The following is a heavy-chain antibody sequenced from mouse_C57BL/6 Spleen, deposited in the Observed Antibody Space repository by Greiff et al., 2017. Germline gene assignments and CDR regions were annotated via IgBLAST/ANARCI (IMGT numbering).Heavy chain of an antibody. J-gene: IGHJ4*01. D-gene: IGHD1-2*01. CDR1: GYTFTTYP. CDR2: FHPYNDNT. Sequence: QVQLKESGAELVKPGASVKMSCKASGYTFTTYPIEWMKQNHGKSLEWIGTFHPYNDNTKYNDKFKGKATFTVEKSSSTVYLERSRLTSDDSAVYYGARRHLYYAMDYWGQGTSVTVSS. CDR3: ARRHLYYAMDY. V-gene: IGHV1-47*01.